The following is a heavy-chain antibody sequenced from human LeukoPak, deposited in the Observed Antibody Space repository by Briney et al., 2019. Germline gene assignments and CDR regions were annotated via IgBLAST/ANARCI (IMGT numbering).Heavy chain of an antibody. J-gene: IGHJ5*02. V-gene: IGHV4-4*07. CDR3: ARLHYDFWSGNYYHNWIDP. D-gene: IGHD3-3*01. Sequence: PSETLSLTCTVSGGSLSSYYWTWVRQPAGKGLEWIGRIYISGSANYNPSLQSRVTMSLDTSKNQFSLKLYSVTAADTAVYYCARLHYDFWSGNYYHNWIDPWGQGTLVTVSS. CDR2: IYISGSA. CDR1: GGSLSSYY.